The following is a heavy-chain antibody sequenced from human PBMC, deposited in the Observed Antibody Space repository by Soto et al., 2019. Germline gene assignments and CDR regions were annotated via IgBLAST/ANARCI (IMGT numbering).Heavy chain of an antibody. CDR2: INAGNGNT. D-gene: IGHD3-10*01. V-gene: IGHV1-3*01. Sequence: GASVKVSWKASGYSFTSLDINWVRQTAGQGLEWMGWINAGNGNTKYSQKFQGRVTITRDTSASTAYMELSSLRSEDTAVYYCARGNWFDPWGQGTLVTVSS. CDR1: GYSFTSLD. CDR3: ARGNWFDP. J-gene: IGHJ5*02.